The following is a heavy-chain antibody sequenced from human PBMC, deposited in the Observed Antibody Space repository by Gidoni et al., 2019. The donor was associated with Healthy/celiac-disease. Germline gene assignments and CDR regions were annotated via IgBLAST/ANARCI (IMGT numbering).Heavy chain of an antibody. CDR3: VIGAMMSSS. CDR1: GFTFSSYG. J-gene: IGHJ5*02. D-gene: IGHD5-12*01. V-gene: IGHV3-30*03. CDR2: ISYDGSNK. Sequence: QVQLVESGGGVVQPGRSLRLSCAASGFTFSSYGMHWVRQAPGKGLEWVAVISYDGSNKYYADSVKGRFTISRDNSKNTLYLQMNSLRAEDTAVYYCVIGAMMSSSWGQGTLVTVSS.